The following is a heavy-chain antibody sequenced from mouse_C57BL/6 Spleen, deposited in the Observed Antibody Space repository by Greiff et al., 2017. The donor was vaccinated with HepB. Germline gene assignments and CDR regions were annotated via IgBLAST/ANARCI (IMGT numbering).Heavy chain of an antibody. D-gene: IGHD1-1*01. CDR2: INPNNGGT. Sequence: EVQLQESGPELVKPGASVKMSCKASGYTFTDYNMHWVKQSHGKSLEWNGYINPNNGGTSYNQKFKGKATLTVNKSSSTAYMELRSLTSEDSAVYYCARGGGSSSAWFAYWGQGTLVTVSA. CDR3: ARGGGSSSAWFAY. J-gene: IGHJ3*01. V-gene: IGHV1-22*01. CDR1: GYTFTDYN.